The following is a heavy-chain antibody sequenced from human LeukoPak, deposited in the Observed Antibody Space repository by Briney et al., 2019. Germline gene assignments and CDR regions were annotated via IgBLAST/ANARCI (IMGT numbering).Heavy chain of an antibody. CDR1: GFTFSSYG. J-gene: IGHJ4*02. V-gene: IGHV3-33*06. CDR3: AKSGIAVAGDYFDY. D-gene: IGHD6-19*01. CDR2: IWYDGSNK. Sequence: GGSLRLSCAASGFTFSSYGMHWVRQAPGKGLEWVAVIWYDGSNKYYADSVKGRFTISRDNSKNTLYLQMNSLRAEDTAVYYCAKSGIAVAGDYFDYWGQGTLVTVSS.